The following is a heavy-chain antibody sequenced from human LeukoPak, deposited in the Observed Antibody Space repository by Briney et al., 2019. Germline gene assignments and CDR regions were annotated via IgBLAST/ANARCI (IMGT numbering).Heavy chain of an antibody. V-gene: IGHV3-23*01. Sequence: GGSLRLSCAASGFTFSSSPMSWVRQAPGKGLEWVSGISSSGGDTPYADSVKGRFTISRDNSKNTLYLQMNSLRAEDTAVYFCARKNSGPQPFDYGGQGTLVTVSS. CDR3: ARKNSGPQPFDY. CDR1: GFTFSSSP. CDR2: ISSSGGDT. D-gene: IGHD4-23*01. J-gene: IGHJ4*02.